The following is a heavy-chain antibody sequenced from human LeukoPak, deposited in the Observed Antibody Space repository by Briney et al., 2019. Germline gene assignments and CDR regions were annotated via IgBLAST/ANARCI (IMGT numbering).Heavy chain of an antibody. V-gene: IGHV4-38-2*01. CDR2: IYHSGST. J-gene: IGHJ4*02. D-gene: IGHD2-2*02. CDR1: GYSISSGYY. Sequence: SETLSLTCAVSGYSISSGYYWGWIRQPPGKGLEWIGSIYHSGSTYYNPSLKIRVTISVDTSKNQFSLKLSSVTAADTAVYYCTSLLGTALITDIVVVPAAISDYWGQGTLVTVSS. CDR3: TSLLGTALITDIVVVPAAISDY.